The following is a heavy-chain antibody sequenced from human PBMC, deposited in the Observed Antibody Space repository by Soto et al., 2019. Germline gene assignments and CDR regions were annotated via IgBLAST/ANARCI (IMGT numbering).Heavy chain of an antibody. CDR2: ISWNRGNL. V-gene: IGHV3-9*01. CDR1: GFTFDDYA. CDR3: AKGASTTVFAFNDY. D-gene: IGHD4-17*01. Sequence: EVQLVESGGGLVQPGRSLRLSCAASGFTFDDYAMHWVRQPPGKGLEWVSSISWNRGNLGYADSVKGRFTISRDNAKNCLYLQMNSLRGEDTALYYCAKGASTTVFAFNDYWGQGTLVTVSS. J-gene: IGHJ4*02.